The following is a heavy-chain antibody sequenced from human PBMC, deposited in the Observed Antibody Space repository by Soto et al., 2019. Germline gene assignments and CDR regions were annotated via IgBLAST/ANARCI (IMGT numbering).Heavy chain of an antibody. V-gene: IGHV4-31*03. D-gene: IGHD5-18*01. CDR2: ISDGEST. Sequence: QVQLQESGPGLVKPSQTLSLTCTVSGGSINSGGYCWSWIRRHPGKGLDWIGCISDGESTSYNPSLMSRVTIPVDTSKNQFSLKLTSVTAADTAVYYWSRGILVWGQGALITVSS. J-gene: IGHJ4*02. CDR1: GGSINSGGYC. CDR3: SRGILV.